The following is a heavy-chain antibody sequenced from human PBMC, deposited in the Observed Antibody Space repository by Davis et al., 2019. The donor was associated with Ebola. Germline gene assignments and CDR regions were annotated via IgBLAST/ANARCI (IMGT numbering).Heavy chain of an antibody. Sequence: SETLSLTCTVSGGSISSSSYYWGWIRQPPGKGLEWIGSIYYSGSTYYNPSLKSRVTISVDTSKNQFSLKLSSVTAADTAVYYCARHRGARGYVAKYYFDYWGQGTLVTFSS. CDR3: ARHRGARGYVAKYYFDY. CDR1: GGSISSSSYY. D-gene: IGHD5-12*01. CDR2: IYYSGST. J-gene: IGHJ4*02. V-gene: IGHV4-39*01.